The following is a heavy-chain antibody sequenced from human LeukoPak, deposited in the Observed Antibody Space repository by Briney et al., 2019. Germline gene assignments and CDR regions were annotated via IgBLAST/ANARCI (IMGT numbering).Heavy chain of an antibody. CDR2: IKQDGSEI. CDR1: GFTFSSYW. D-gene: IGHD3-3*01. Sequence: GGSLRLSCAASGFTFSSYWMSWVRQAPGKGLEWVANIKQDGSEIYYVDSVKGRFIISRDNAKNSLYLQMNSLRAEDTAVYYCARSWSGYYVHFDYWGQGTLVTVSS. J-gene: IGHJ4*02. CDR3: ARSWSGYYVHFDY. V-gene: IGHV3-7*01.